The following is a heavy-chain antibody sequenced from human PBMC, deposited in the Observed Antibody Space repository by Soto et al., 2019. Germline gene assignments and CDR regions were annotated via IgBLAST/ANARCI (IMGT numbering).Heavy chain of an antibody. CDR3: AKDSNYDSSGYCFDY. CDR1: GFTFSSYG. Sequence: PWGSLRLSCAASGFTFSSYGMHWVRQAPGKGLEWVAVISYDGSNKYYADSVKGRFTISRDNSKNTLYLQMNSLRAEDTAVYYCAKDSNYDSSGYCFDYWGQGTLVTVSS. D-gene: IGHD3-22*01. V-gene: IGHV3-30*18. CDR2: ISYDGSNK. J-gene: IGHJ4*02.